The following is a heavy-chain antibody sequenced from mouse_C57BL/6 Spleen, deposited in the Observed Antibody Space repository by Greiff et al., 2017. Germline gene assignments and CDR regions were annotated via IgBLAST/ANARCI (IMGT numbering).Heavy chain of an antibody. CDR3: ASLWDYFDY. J-gene: IGHJ2*01. CDR2: ISYGGSN. Sequence: EVKLEESGPGLVQPSQSLPLTCSVTGYSITSGYYWNWIRRLPGNKLVWMVYISYGGSNNYNPSLKNRISITRDPSKNQFFLKLNSVTTEDTAAYYCASLWDYFDYWGQGTTLTVSS. V-gene: IGHV3-6*01. CDR1: GYSITSGYY.